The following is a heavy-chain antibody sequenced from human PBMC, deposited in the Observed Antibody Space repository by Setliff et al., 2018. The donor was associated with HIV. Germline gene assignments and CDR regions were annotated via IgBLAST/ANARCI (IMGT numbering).Heavy chain of an antibody. J-gene: IGHJ3*02. CDR3: ARLWLAFDI. D-gene: IGHD3-10*01. V-gene: IGHV1-18*01. CDR2: ISAYNGNT. Sequence: ASVKVSCKASGYTFTSYGISWVRQAPGQGLEWMGWISAYNGNTNYAQKLQGRVTMTEDTSTDTAYMELSSLRSEDTAVYYCARLWLAFDIWGQGTMVTVS. CDR1: GYTFTSYG.